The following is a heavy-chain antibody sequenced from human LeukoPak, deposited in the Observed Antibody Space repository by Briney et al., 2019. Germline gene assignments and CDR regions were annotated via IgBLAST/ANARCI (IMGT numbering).Heavy chain of an antibody. D-gene: IGHD3-16*01. V-gene: IGHV3-48*03. CDR2: ISSSGSTI. CDR1: GFTFSSYE. Sequence: GGSLRLSCAASGFTFSSYEMNWVRQAPGKGLEWVSYISSSGSTIYYADSVKGRFTISRDNAKNSLYLQMNSLRAEDTAVYYCARSPISFGGVIGYWGQGTLVTVSS. CDR3: ARSPISFGGVIGY. J-gene: IGHJ4*02.